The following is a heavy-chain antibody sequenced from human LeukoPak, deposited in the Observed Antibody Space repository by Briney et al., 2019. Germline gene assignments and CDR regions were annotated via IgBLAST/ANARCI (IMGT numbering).Heavy chain of an antibody. D-gene: IGHD4/OR15-4a*01. CDR3: TRLHGAYPIDF. CDR2: ISSSGTTI. Sequence: GGSLRLSCAASGFTFSSFSMNWVRQAPGKGLEWISYISSSGTTIYYADSVKGRFTISRDNAKNSVYLQMNSLRAEDTAVYYCTRLHGAYPIDFWGQGTLVTVSS. V-gene: IGHV3-48*01. CDR1: GFTFSSFS. J-gene: IGHJ4*02.